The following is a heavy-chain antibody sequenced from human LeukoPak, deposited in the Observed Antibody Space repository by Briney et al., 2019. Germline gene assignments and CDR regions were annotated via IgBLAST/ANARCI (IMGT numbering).Heavy chain of an antibody. D-gene: IGHD6-6*01. CDR1: GYTLTELS. CDR3: ATVLFKYSSSLPFGY. CDR2: FDPEDGET. Sequence: ASVKVSCKVSGYTLTELSMHWVRQAPGKGLEWMGGFDPEDGETIYAQKFQGRVTMTEDTSTDTAYMELGSLRSEDTAVYYCATVLFKYSSSLPFGYWGQGTLVTVSS. V-gene: IGHV1-24*01. J-gene: IGHJ4*02.